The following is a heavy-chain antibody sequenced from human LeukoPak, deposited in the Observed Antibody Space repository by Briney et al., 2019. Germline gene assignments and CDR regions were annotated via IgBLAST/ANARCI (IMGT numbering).Heavy chain of an antibody. CDR2: IRYDGSNK. CDR3: AKDWGPYCGGDCYWGY. D-gene: IGHD2-21*01. CDR1: GFTFSSYG. V-gene: IGHV3-30*02. J-gene: IGHJ4*02. Sequence: PGGSLRLSCAASGFTFSSYGMHWVRQAPGKGLEWVAFIRYDGSNKYYADSVKGRFTISRDNSKNTLYLQMNSLRAEDTAVYYCAKDWGPYCGGDCYWGYWGQGTLVTVSS.